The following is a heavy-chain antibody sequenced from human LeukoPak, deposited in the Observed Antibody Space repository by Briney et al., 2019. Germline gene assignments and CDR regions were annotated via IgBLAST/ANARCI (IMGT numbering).Heavy chain of an antibody. CDR3: AKPVSGGLAVTADWFHP. CDR1: GFAFSFYA. J-gene: IGHJ5*01. Sequence: GRSLRLSCAASGFAFSFYAMSWLRQPPGRGLEWVSTINANSGTTSYAASVRGRFTISRDNSKNTLYLQVNTLRADDTATYYCAKPVSGGLAVTADWFHPWGQGTLVVVSS. V-gene: IGHV3-23*01. D-gene: IGHD6-19*01. CDR2: INANSGTT.